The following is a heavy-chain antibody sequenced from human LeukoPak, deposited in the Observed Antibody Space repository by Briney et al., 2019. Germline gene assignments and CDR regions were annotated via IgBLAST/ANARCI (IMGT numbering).Heavy chain of an antibody. CDR2: IYHSGST. CDR1: DDSMRSDSYY. Sequence: SETLSLTCGVSDDSMRSDSYYWGWIRQPPGKGLEWIGSIYHSGSTYYNPSLKSRVTISVDTSKNQFSLKLSSVTAADTAVYYCARTKGPSDYASRGYYFDYWGQGTLVTVSS. CDR3: ARTKGPSDYASRGYYFDY. D-gene: IGHD4-17*01. V-gene: IGHV4-38-2*01. J-gene: IGHJ4*02.